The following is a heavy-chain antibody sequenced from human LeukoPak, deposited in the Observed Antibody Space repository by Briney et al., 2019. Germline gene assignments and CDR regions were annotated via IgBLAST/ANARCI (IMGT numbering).Heavy chain of an antibody. D-gene: IGHD3-10*01. CDR3: ARVLGGSGSTTAFDY. CDR2: ISYDGSNK. V-gene: IGHV3-30*04. CDR1: GVTFSSYA. J-gene: IGHJ4*02. Sequence: GGALRLSSAASGVTFSSYAMHGVRQAPRRGLEWVAVISYDGSNKYYADSVKGRFTISRDNSKNTLYLQMNSLRAEDTAVYYCARVLGGSGSTTAFDYWGQGTLVTVSS.